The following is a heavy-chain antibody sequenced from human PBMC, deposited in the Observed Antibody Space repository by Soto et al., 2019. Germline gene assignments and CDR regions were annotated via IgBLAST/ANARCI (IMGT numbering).Heavy chain of an antibody. D-gene: IGHD3-3*01. V-gene: IGHV4-34*01. CDR3: ASIWSGYDMGDNWFDP. J-gene: IGHJ5*02. CDR1: GGSFSDYY. CDR2: INHAGKT. Sequence: QVQLQQWGAGLLKPSETLSLNCSVYGGSFSDYYWSWIRQPPGKGLEWIGEINHAGKTNYNPALKSRGTISIDTSKKAFSLKLNSVTDADSAVYYCASIWSGYDMGDNWFDPWGQGTLVIVS.